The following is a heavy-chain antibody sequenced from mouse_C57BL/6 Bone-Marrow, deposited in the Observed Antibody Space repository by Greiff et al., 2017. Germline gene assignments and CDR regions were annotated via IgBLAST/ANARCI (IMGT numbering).Heavy chain of an antibody. D-gene: IGHD4-1*01. Sequence: VKLVESGAELARPGASVKLSCKASGYTFTSYGISWVKQRTGQGLEWIGEIYPRSGNTYYNEKFKGKATLTADKSSSTAYMELRSLTSEDSAVYFCARNWDGWYFDVWGTGTTVTVSS. CDR1: GYTFTSYG. CDR2: IYPRSGNT. V-gene: IGHV1-81*01. J-gene: IGHJ1*03. CDR3: ARNWDGWYFDV.